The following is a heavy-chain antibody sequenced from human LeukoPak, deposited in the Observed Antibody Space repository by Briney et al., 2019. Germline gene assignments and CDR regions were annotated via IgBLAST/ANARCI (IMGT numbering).Heavy chain of an antibody. CDR2: INPSGGST. CDR3: ARAPPDDSSGTDAFDI. D-gene: IGHD3-22*01. J-gene: IGHJ3*02. Sequence: ASVKVSCKASGHTFTSYYMHWVRQAPGQGLEWMGIINPSGGSTSYAQKFQGRVTMTRDTSTSTVYMELSSLRSEGTAVYYCARAPPDDSSGTDAFDIWGQGTMVTVSS. V-gene: IGHV1-46*01. CDR1: GHTFTSYY.